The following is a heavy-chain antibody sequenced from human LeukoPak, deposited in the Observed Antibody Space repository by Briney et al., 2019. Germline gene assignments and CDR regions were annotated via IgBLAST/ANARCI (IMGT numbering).Heavy chain of an antibody. CDR3: ASLYDSSDHFDY. CDR2: INPNSGGT. J-gene: IGHJ4*02. Sequence: ASVKVSCKASGYTFTGYYMHWVRQAPGQGLEWMGWINPNSGGTNYAQKFQGRVTMTRDTSISTAYMELSRLRSDDPAVYYCASLYDSSDHFDYWGQGTLVTVSS. D-gene: IGHD3-22*01. CDR1: GYTFTGYY. V-gene: IGHV1-2*02.